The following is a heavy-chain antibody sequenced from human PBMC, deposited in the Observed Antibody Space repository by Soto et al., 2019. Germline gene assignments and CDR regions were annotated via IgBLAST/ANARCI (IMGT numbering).Heavy chain of an antibody. CDR2: INHSGST. CDR1: GGSFSGYY. Sequence: ASETLSLTCAVYGGSFSGYYWSWIRQPPGKGLEWIGEINHSGSTNYNPSLKSRVTISVDTSKNQFSLKLSSVTAADTAVYYCARVAYSYDIYYYYGMDVWGQGTTVTVSS. V-gene: IGHV4-34*01. CDR3: ARVAYSYDIYYYYGMDV. D-gene: IGHD5-18*01. J-gene: IGHJ6*02.